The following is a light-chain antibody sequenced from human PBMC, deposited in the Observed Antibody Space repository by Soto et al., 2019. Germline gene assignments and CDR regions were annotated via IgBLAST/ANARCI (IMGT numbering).Light chain of an antibody. CDR2: RNN. CDR1: SFNIGSNY. CDR3: AAWDDSLSAHVV. V-gene: IGLV1-47*01. J-gene: IGLJ2*01. Sequence: QSVLTQPPSASGTPGQRVTISFSGSSFNIGSNYVYWYQQLPGTAPKLLIYRNNQRPSGVPDRFSGSKSGTSASLAISGLRSEDEADYYCAAWDDSLSAHVVFGGGTKLTVL.